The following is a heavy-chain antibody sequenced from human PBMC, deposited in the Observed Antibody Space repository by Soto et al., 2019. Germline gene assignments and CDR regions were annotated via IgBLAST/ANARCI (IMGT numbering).Heavy chain of an antibody. CDR1: GFTFSNYF. CDR2: MSYDGSTK. Sequence: SGGSLRLSCAVSGFTFSNYFMHWVRQAPGKGLEWVAVMSYDGSTKHYADSVKGRFAISRDDSKTTFYLQMNSLRIEDTAVYYCARARGTYSPFDFRGQGTLVTVSS. V-gene: IGHV3-30*17. CDR3: ARARGTYSPFDF. D-gene: IGHD2-15*01. J-gene: IGHJ4*02.